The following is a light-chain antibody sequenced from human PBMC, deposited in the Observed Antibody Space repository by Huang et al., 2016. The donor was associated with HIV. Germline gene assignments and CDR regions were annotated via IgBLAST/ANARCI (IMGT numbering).Light chain of an antibody. V-gene: IGKV1-8*01. CDR2: AAS. J-gene: IGKJ4*01. CDR3: QQYYSYPPS. Sequence: AIRMTQSPSSLSASTGDRVTITCRASQGISSYLAWYQPKPGKAPKLLIYAASTLQSGVPSRFSGSGSGTDFTLTISCLQSEDFATYYCQQYYSYPPSFGGGTKVEIK. CDR1: QGISSY.